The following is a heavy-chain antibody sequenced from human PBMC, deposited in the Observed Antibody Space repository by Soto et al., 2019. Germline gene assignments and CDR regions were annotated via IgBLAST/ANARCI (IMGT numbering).Heavy chain of an antibody. J-gene: IGHJ4*02. CDR1: GFTFSNYA. V-gene: IGHV3-23*01. CDR2: VSGDGRGT. Sequence: EVQLLESGGALVQPGGSLRLSCAASGFTFSNYAVTWVRQAPGRGLEWVSSVSGDGRGTRYEDSVRGRFTISRGNSKSTLYPQMTGLTAEDTAMYCCAKVANGDYVGGFDYWCQGPLFIGSS. CDR3: AKVANGDYVGGFDY. D-gene: IGHD4-17*01.